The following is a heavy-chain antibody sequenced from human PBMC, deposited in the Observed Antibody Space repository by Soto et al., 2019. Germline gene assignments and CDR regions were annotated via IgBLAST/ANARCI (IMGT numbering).Heavy chain of an antibody. J-gene: IGHJ5*02. Sequence: QVQLQESGPGLVKPSETLSLTCTVSGGSISSYFWSWIRQPPGKGLEWIGYIYYTGRTNYNPSLKSRVTISLDTSKNQFSLKLSSETAADTAVYYCARGSLWFGALGADDPWGQGTLVTVSS. D-gene: IGHD3-10*01. V-gene: IGHV4-59*01. CDR3: ARGSLWFGALGADDP. CDR1: GGSISSYF. CDR2: IYYTGRT.